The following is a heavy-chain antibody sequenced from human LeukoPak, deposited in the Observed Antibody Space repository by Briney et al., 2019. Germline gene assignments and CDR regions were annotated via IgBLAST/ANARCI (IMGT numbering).Heavy chain of an antibody. CDR3: ARGVHGDYAFDI. Sequence: GGSLRLSCAASGFTFSSYAMHWVRQAPGKGLEWLAVISYDGSNKYYADSVKGRFTISRDNSKNTLYLQMNSLRAEDTAVYYCARGVHGDYAFDIWGQGTMVTVSS. V-gene: IGHV3-30*04. D-gene: IGHD4-17*01. CDR1: GFTFSSYA. CDR2: ISYDGSNK. J-gene: IGHJ3*02.